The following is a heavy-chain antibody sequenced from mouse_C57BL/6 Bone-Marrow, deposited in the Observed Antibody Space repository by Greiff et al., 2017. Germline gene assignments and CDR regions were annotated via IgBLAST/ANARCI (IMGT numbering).Heavy chain of an antibody. CDR2: ISDGGSYT. Sequence: VQLKESGGGLVKPGGSLKLSCAASGFTFSSYAMSWVRQTPEKRLEWVATISDGGSYTYYPDNVKGRFTISRDNTKNNLYLQMSHLKSEDTAMYYWARVGAWFAYWGQGTLVTVSA. CDR3: ARVGAWFAY. D-gene: IGHD3-1*01. CDR1: GFTFSSYA. V-gene: IGHV5-4*01. J-gene: IGHJ3*01.